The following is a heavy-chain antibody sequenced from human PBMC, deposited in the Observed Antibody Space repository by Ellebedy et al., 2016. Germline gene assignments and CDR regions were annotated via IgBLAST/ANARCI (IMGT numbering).Heavy chain of an antibody. J-gene: IGHJ3*01. D-gene: IGHD1-1*01. Sequence: SETLSLTCNVSGGSVSSDSGNWIRRPQGKGLEWIGYVFHTGTTNYNPSLKSRVTMSVDTSKSQFSLRLTSVTAADTAVYYCAKWNGGWYAFDVWGQGTLVTVSS. CDR3: AKWNGGWYAFDV. CDR2: VFHTGTT. V-gene: IGHV4-59*02. CDR1: GGSVSSDS.